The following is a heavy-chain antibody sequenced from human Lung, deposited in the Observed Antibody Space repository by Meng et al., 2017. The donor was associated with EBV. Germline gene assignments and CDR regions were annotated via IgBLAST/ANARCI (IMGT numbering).Heavy chain of an antibody. Sequence: QVQLQGSGPGLVKPSGTLSLTCAVYGGSFSGYYWSWIRQPPGKGLEWIGEINHSGSTNYNPSLKSRVTISVDTSKNQFSLKLSSVTAADTAVYYCASRRVNKGFDYWGQGTLVTVSS. CDR2: INHSGST. V-gene: IGHV4-34*01. J-gene: IGHJ4*02. D-gene: IGHD2/OR15-2a*01. CDR1: GGSFSGYY. CDR3: ASRRVNKGFDY.